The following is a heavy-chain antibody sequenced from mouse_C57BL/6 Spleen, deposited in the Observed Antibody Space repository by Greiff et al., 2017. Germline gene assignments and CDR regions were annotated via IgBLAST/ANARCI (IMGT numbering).Heavy chain of an antibody. CDR3: ARGGERTWFAY. Sequence: VQLQQPGAELVMPGASVKLSCKASGYTFTSYWMHWVKQRPGQGLEWIGEIDPSNSYTNYNQKFKGKSTLTVDKSSSTAYMQLSSLTSEDSAVYYCARGGERTWFAYWGQGTLVTVSA. J-gene: IGHJ3*01. V-gene: IGHV1-69*01. CDR1: GYTFTSYW. CDR2: IDPSNSYT.